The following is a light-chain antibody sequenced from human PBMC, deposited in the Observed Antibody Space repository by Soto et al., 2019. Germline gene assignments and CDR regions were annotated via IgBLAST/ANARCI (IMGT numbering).Light chain of an antibody. CDR2: GAS. CDR3: QQYGSSST. J-gene: IGKJ5*01. V-gene: IGKV3-15*01. CDR1: QSVDIS. Sequence: EIVLTQSPATLSVSPGERVILSCRASQSVDISLAWYQQKPGQAPRLLIYGASTRATDMPGTFSGRGSGTEFTLTITSLRPEDFAVYHCQQYGSSSTFGQGTRLEIK.